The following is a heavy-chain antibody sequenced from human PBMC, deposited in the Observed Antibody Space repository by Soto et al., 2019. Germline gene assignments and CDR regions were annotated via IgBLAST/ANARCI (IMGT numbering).Heavy chain of an antibody. J-gene: IGHJ3*02. CDR1: GFTFSTYA. CDR2: ISYDGSNK. Sequence: QVQLVESGGGVVQPGRSLRLSCAASGFTFSTYARHWVRQAPGKGLDWVAVISYDGSNKYYADSVKGRFTISRDNSKNTLYLQMNSLRAEDTTVYYCARGGPYYYDSSDWGAFHIWGQGTMVTVSS. V-gene: IGHV3-30-3*01. CDR3: ARGGPYYYDSSDWGAFHI. D-gene: IGHD3-22*01.